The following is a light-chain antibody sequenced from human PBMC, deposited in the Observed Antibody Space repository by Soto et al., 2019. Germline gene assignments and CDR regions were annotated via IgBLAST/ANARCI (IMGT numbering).Light chain of an antibody. J-gene: IGLJ2*01. CDR3: SSYTSLSTLVL. Sequence: QSALTQPASVSGSPGQSITISCTGTSSDVGGYTSVSWYQKHPGKAPKLMIYEVRNRPSGVSNRFSASKSGNTASLTISGLQAEDEADYYCSSYTSLSTLVLFGGGTKLTVL. CDR2: EVR. V-gene: IGLV2-14*01. CDR1: SSDVGGYTS.